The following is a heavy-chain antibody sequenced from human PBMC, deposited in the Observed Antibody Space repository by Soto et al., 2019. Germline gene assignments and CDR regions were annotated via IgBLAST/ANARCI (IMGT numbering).Heavy chain of an antibody. CDR2: IIPILGIA. CDR1: GGTFSSYT. V-gene: IGHV1-69*02. Sequence: QVQLVQSGAEVKKPGSSVKVSCKASGGTFSSYTISWVRQAPGQGLEWMGRIIPILGIANYAQKFQGRVTITADKSTSTAYMEVSSLRSEDTAVYYCARFVGLGWFDPWSQGTLVTVSS. D-gene: IGHD2-15*01. J-gene: IGHJ5*02. CDR3: ARFVGLGWFDP.